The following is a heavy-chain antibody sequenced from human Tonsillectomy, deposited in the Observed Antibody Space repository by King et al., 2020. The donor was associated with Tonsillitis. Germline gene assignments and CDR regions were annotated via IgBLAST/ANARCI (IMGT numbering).Heavy chain of an antibody. CDR2: NIPIFGTA. CDR1: GGTFSSYP. J-gene: IGHJ4*02. V-gene: IGHV1-69*12. D-gene: IGHD1-14*01. Sequence: QLVQSGAEVKKPGSSVKVSCKASGGTFSSYPITWVRQAPGQGLEWMGGNIPIFGTANYAQKFQGRLTITADESTSNVYMELSSLRSEDTAVYYCAREGGYNQNSAFDYWGQGTLVTVSS. CDR3: AREGGYNQNSAFDY.